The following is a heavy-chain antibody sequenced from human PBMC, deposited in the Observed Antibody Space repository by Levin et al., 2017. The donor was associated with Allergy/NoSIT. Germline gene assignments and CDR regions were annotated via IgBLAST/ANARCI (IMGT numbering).Heavy chain of an antibody. V-gene: IGHV3-11*01. Sequence: PGGSLRLSCAASGFTFSDYSMNWIRQAPGKGLEWLADISKSGKTIYYADSVKGRFTISRDNAKNSVSLQINSLRVEDTAVYYCARDGYYDSTGYSAEAFDIWGQGIMVTVSS. D-gene: IGHD3-22*01. J-gene: IGHJ3*02. CDR3: ARDGYYDSTGYSAEAFDI. CDR2: ISKSGKTI. CDR1: GFTFSDYS.